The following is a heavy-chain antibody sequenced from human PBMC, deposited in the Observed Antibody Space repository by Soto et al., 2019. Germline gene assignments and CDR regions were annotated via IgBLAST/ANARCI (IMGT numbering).Heavy chain of an antibody. CDR3: ARMAPDYGDYAYYYYGMDV. CDR1: GYTFTGYY. D-gene: IGHD4-17*01. J-gene: IGHJ6*02. Sequence: ASVKVSCKASGYTFTGYYMHWVRQAPGQGLEWMGWINPNSGGTNYAQKFQGWVTMTRDTSISTAYMELSRLRSDDTAVYYCARMAPDYGDYAYYYYGMDVWGQGTTVTVSS. V-gene: IGHV1-2*04. CDR2: INPNSGGT.